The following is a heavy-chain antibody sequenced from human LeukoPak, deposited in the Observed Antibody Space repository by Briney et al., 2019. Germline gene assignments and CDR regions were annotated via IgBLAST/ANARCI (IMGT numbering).Heavy chain of an antibody. J-gene: IGHJ3*02. CDR2: INHSGST. Sequence: SETLSLTCAVYGGSLSGYYWSWIRQPPGKGLEWIGEINHSGSTNYNPSLKSRVTISVDTSKNQFSLKLSSVTAADTAVYYCARGSMSRIWGQGTMVTVSS. CDR3: ARGSMSRI. V-gene: IGHV4-34*01. D-gene: IGHD3-3*02. CDR1: GGSLSGYY.